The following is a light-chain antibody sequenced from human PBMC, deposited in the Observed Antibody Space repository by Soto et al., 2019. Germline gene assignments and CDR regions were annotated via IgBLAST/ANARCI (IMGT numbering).Light chain of an antibody. CDR1: QSVRIN. V-gene: IGKV3-15*01. CDR2: GAS. Sequence: EIVMTQSPATLHVSPGERAALSCSASQSVRINLAWSQPKPGQAPRLLIYGASTRAAGIPSRFSGSGSGTEFTLTISSLQSEDFAFYYWQHYNNWPLLTFGGGTKVEIK. CDR3: QHYNNWPLLT. J-gene: IGKJ4*02.